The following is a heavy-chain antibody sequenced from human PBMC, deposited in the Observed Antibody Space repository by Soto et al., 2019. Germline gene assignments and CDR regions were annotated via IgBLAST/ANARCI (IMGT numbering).Heavy chain of an antibody. V-gene: IGHV1-2*04. CDR3: ARDGYCSGGSCYSVRNYYYYMDV. J-gene: IGHJ6*03. CDR2: INPNSGGT. D-gene: IGHD2-15*01. CDR1: GYTFTGYY. Sequence: QVQLVQSGAEVKKPGASVKVSCKASGYTFTGYYMHWVRQAPGQGLEWMGWINPNSGGTNYAQKFQGWVTMTRDTSISTAYMELRRLRSDDTAVYYCARDGYCSGGSCYSVRNYYYYMDVWGKGTTVTVSS.